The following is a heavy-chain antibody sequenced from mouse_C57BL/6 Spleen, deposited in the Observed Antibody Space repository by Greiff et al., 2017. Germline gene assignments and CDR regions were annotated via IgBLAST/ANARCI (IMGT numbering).Heavy chain of an antibody. Sequence: QLQQSGPELVKPGASVKISCKASGYTFTDYYMNWVKQSHGKSLEWIGDINLNNGGTSYNQKFKGKATLTVDKSSSTAYMELRRLTSDDSSVYYCARFNDYDGGYAMDYWGQGTSVTVSS. J-gene: IGHJ4*01. CDR2: INLNNGGT. V-gene: IGHV1-26*01. CDR3: ARFNDYDGGYAMDY. D-gene: IGHD2-4*01. CDR1: GYTFTDYY.